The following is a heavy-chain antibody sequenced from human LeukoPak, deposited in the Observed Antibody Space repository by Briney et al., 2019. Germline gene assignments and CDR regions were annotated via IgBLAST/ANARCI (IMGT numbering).Heavy chain of an antibody. V-gene: IGHV4-34*01. J-gene: IGHJ5*02. CDR2: INHSGST. CDR1: GGSFSGYY. D-gene: IGHD2-8*02. CDR3: ARHSPTKYYWSRHWFDP. Sequence: PSETLSLTCAVYGGSFSGYYWSWIRQPPGKGLEWIGEINHSGSTNYNPSLKSRVTISVDTSKNQFSLKLSSVTAADTAVYYCARHSPTKYYWSRHWFDPWGQGTLVTVSS.